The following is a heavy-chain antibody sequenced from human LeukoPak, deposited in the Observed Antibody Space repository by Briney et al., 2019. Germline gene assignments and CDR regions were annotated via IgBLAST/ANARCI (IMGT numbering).Heavy chain of an antibody. V-gene: IGHV1-2*02. J-gene: IGHJ6*03. Sequence: ASVKVSFKACEYTFTGYYMHCVRQDPGQGLEWMGWINPNSGGTNYAQKLQGRVTMTRETSISTAYMELSRLRSDDTAVYYCARTTMVRGTYYMDVWGKGTTVTISS. CDR1: EYTFTGYY. CDR3: ARTTMVRGTYYMDV. CDR2: INPNSGGT. D-gene: IGHD3-10*01.